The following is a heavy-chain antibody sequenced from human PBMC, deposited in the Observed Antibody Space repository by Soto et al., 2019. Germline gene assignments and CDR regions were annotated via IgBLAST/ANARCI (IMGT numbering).Heavy chain of an antibody. D-gene: IGHD4-17*01. CDR3: ARELLPDYGDSHYYYGMDV. Sequence: ASVKVSCTASGYTFTSYYMHWVRQAPGQGLEWMGIINPSGGSTSYAQKFQGRVTMTRDTSTSTVYMELSSLRSEDTAVYYCARELLPDYGDSHYYYGMDVWGQGTTVTVSS. CDR2: INPSGGST. V-gene: IGHV1-46*01. CDR1: GYTFTSYY. J-gene: IGHJ6*02.